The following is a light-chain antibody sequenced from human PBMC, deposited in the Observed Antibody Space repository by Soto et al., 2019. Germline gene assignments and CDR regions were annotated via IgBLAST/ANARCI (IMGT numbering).Light chain of an antibody. V-gene: IGKV1-39*01. CDR3: QQSYSPPWT. CDR1: QSIGTS. J-gene: IGKJ1*01. CDR2: ITS. Sequence: DIQMTQSPSSLSAFAGDRVTITCRAGQSIGTSLNWYQQKVGKAPKLLIYITSNLQSGVPSRFSGSGSGTDFTLTINGLQPEDLATYYCQQSYSPPWTFGQGTKVDIK.